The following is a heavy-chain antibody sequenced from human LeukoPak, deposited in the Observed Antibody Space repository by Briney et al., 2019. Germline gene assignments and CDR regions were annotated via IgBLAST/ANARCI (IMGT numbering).Heavy chain of an antibody. Sequence: PSETLSLTCTVSGGSISSSSYYWGWIRQPPGKGLEWIGSIYYSGSTYYNPSLKSRVTISVDTSKNQFSLKLSSVTAADTAVYYCARRWRGRRSSGWSMSGDYFDYWGQGTLVTVSS. J-gene: IGHJ4*02. CDR1: GGSISSSSYY. V-gene: IGHV4-39*01. CDR3: ARRWRGRRSSGWSMSGDYFDY. D-gene: IGHD6-19*01. CDR2: IYYSGST.